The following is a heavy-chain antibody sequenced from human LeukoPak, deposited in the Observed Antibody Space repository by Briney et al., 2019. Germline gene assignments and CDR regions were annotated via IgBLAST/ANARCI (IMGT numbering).Heavy chain of an antibody. V-gene: IGHV3-7*01. J-gene: IGHJ4*02. Sequence: GGSLRLSCTTSGFNFRAYWMAWVRQAPGKGLEWVANIKQDGSEKYYVDSVKGRFTISRDNAKNSLYLQMNSLRAEDTAVYYCARLVPAARFFDYWGRGTLVIVSS. D-gene: IGHD2-2*01. CDR1: GFNFRAYW. CDR3: ARLVPAARFFDY. CDR2: IKQDGSEK.